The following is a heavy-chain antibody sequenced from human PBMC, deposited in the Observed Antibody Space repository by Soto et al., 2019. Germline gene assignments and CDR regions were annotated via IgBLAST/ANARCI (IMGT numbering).Heavy chain of an antibody. J-gene: IGHJ4*02. CDR3: ARQRGCDY. V-gene: IGHV3-7*01. Sequence: EVQLVESGGGLVQPGGSLRLSCAASGFTFSGYSMSWVRQAPGKGLEWVANIKHDGSEKYYVDSVKGRFTISRDNAKNSLYLQRNSLRADDTAVYYCARQRGCDYWGQGTLVTVSS. D-gene: IGHD1-1*01. CDR2: IKHDGSEK. CDR1: GFTFSGYS.